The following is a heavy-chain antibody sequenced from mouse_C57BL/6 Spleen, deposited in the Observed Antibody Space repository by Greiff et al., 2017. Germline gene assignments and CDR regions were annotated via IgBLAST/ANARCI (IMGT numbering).Heavy chain of an antibody. V-gene: IGHV1-22*01. J-gene: IGHJ4*01. CDR1: GYTFTDYN. CDR2: INPNNGGT. D-gene: IGHD2-4*01. CDR3: AREGLPYYYAMDY. Sequence: DVKLQESGPELVKPGASVKMSCKASGYTFTDYNMHWVKQSHGKSLEWIGYINPNNGGTSYNQKFKGKATLTVNKSSSTAYMELRSLTSEDSAVYYCAREGLPYYYAMDYWGQGTSVTVSS.